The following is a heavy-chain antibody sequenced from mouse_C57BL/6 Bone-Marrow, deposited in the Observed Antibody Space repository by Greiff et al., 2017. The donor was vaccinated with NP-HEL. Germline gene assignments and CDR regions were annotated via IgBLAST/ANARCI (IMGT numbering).Heavy chain of an antibody. V-gene: IGHV1-55*01. J-gene: IGHJ2*01. Sequence: VHLQQPGADFVKPGASVKMSCTASGYTFTSYWITWVNQTPGQGLEWIGDIYPGSGSTNYNERFKRQATLTVDTSSSTAYMQLSSLTSEDSAVYCCARFDGHLAYWGQGTTLTVSA. CDR3: ARFDGHLAY. CDR1: GYTFTSYW. CDR2: IYPGSGST. D-gene: IGHD2-3*01.